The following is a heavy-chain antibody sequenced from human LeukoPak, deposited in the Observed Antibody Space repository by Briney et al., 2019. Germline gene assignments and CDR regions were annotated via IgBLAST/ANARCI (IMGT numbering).Heavy chain of an antibody. CDR1: GFTFSSYA. CDR3: AHISSSWPDY. CDR2: INNSGGST. D-gene: IGHD6-13*01. Sequence: PGGSLRLSCAASGFTFSSYAMSWVRQAPGKGLEWVSTINNSGGSTYYADSVKGRFTISRDNSKNTLYLQMNSLRAEDTAVYYCAHISSSWPDYWGQGTLVTVSS. V-gene: IGHV3-23*01. J-gene: IGHJ4*02.